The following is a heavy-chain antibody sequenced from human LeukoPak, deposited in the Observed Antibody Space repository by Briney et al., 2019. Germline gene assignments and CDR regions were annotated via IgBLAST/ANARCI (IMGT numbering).Heavy chain of an antibody. D-gene: IGHD3-22*01. CDR2: ISYDGSNK. CDR1: GFTFSSYG. Sequence: GGSLRLSCAASGFTFSSYGMHWVRQASGKGLEWVAVISYDGSNKYYADSVKGRFTISRDNSKNTLYLQMNSLRAEDTAVYYCAKGEGDYDSSGPDYWGQGTLVTVSS. J-gene: IGHJ4*02. V-gene: IGHV3-30*18. CDR3: AKGEGDYDSSGPDY.